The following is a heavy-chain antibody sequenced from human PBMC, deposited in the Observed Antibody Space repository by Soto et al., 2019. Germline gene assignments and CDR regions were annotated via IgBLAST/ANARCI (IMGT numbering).Heavy chain of an antibody. J-gene: IGHJ3*02. CDR2: ISGRCGST. CDR3: AQTAGIEVAGMYGDI. V-gene: IGHV3-23*01. Sequence: GGSLRLSCAASRFTFINYAMSSVRQSPGKGLDWVSAISGRCGSTYYADSVKGQFTISRDNSNNTLYPQMNNLRTEDTAVHYYAQTAGIEVAGMYGDIWGKGPMVT. CDR1: RFTFINYA. D-gene: IGHD6-19*01.